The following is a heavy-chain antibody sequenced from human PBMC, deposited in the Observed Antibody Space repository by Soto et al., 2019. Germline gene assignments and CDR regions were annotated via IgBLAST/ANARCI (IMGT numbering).Heavy chain of an antibody. CDR3: ARGVGRDGYNYGMDV. J-gene: IGHJ6*02. Sequence: SETLSLTCSVSGGSISSGNYYWSWIRQPPGKGLEWIAYIYYSGNTYYNPSLKSRVTISVDTSKNHFSLKLSSVSAADTAVYYCARGVGRDGYNYGMDVWGQGTTGTVSS. CDR1: GGSISSGNYY. D-gene: IGHD1-26*01. V-gene: IGHV4-30-4*01. CDR2: IYYSGNT.